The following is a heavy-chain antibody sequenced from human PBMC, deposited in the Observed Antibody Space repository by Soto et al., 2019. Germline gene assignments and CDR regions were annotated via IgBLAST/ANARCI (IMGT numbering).Heavy chain of an antibody. Sequence: SETLSLTCTVSGGSISSYYWSWIRQPPGKGLEWIGYIYYSGSTNYNPSLKSRVTISVDTSKNQFSLKLSSVTAADTAVYYCARRVGDILTGSDGMDVWGQGTTVTVSS. CDR2: IYYSGST. CDR1: GGSISSYY. D-gene: IGHD3-9*01. J-gene: IGHJ6*02. V-gene: IGHV4-59*08. CDR3: ARRVGDILTGSDGMDV.